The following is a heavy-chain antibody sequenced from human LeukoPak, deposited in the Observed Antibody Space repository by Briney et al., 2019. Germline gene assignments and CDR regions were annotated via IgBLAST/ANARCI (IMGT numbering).Heavy chain of an antibody. CDR2: ISGYNGNT. Sequence: ASVKVSCKASGYTFSSYGITWVRQAPGQGLEWMGWISGYNGNTNYAEKLQGRFTMTTDTSTSTAYMELRSLRSDDTAVYYCAREGYCSGTSCDKPFDHWGQGTLVTVAS. D-gene: IGHD2-2*01. J-gene: IGHJ4*02. CDR3: AREGYCSGTSCDKPFDH. V-gene: IGHV1-18*01. CDR1: GYTFSSYG.